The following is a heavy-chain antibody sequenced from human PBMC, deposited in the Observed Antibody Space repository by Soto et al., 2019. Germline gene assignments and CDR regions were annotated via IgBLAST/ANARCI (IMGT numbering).Heavy chain of an antibody. J-gene: IGHJ4*02. CDR3: AKDNGFDYYDSSGIDY. D-gene: IGHD3-22*01. V-gene: IGHV3-23*01. CDR2: ISGGGGVT. CDR1: GFTFSSYA. Sequence: PGGSLRLSCSASGFTFSSYAMSWVRQAPGKGLEWVSAISGGGGVTYYADSVRGRFTNSRDNSKNTLYLRMNTLRAEDTAVYYCAKDNGFDYYDSSGIDYWGQGTLVTVSS.